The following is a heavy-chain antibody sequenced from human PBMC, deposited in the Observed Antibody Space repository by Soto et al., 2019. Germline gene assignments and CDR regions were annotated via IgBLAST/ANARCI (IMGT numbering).Heavy chain of an antibody. D-gene: IGHD3-10*01. CDR1: GGSISSSSYY. J-gene: IGHJ5*02. CDR3: ARHQWFGEICWFDP. CDR2: IYYSGST. Sequence: QLQLQESGPGLVKPSETLSLTCTVSGGSISSSSYYWGWIRQPPGKGLEWIGSIYYSGSTYYNPSLKSRVTISVDTSKNQFSLKLSSVTAADTAVYYCARHQWFGEICWFDPWGQGTLVTVSS. V-gene: IGHV4-39*01.